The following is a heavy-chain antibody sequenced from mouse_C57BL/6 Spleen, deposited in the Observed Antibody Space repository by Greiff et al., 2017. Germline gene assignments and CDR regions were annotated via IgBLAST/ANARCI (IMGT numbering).Heavy chain of an antibody. CDR1: GYTFTSYW. V-gene: IGHV1-61*01. J-gene: IGHJ3*01. CDR2: IYPSDSET. D-gene: IGHD1-1*01. Sequence: QVQLQQPGAELVRPGSSVKLSCKASGYTFTSYWMDWVKQRPGQGLEWIGNIYPSDSETPYNQKFKDKATLTVDKSSSTAYMQLSSLTSEDSAVYYCTAGIYYHFADWGQGTLVTVSA. CDR3: TAGIYYHFAD.